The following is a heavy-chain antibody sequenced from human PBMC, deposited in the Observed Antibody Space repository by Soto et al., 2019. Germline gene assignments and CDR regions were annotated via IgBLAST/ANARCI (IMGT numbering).Heavy chain of an antibody. CDR2: IIPIFGTA. J-gene: IGHJ6*02. CDR1: GGTFSSYA. CDR3: AVLSGWPRPDYYGMDV. D-gene: IGHD2-15*01. V-gene: IGHV1-69*06. Sequence: SVKVSCKASGGTFSSYAISWVRQAPGQGLEWMGGIIPIFGTANYAQKFQGRVTITADKSTSTAYMELSSLRSEDTAVYYCAVLSGWPRPDYYGMDVWGQGTTVTVSS.